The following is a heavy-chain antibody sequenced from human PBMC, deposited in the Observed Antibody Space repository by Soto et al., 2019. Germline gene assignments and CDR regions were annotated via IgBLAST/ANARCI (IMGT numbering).Heavy chain of an antibody. J-gene: IGHJ4*02. V-gene: IGHV3-7*01. CDR1: GFTVSGNY. CDR2: ISYDGSEK. Sequence: GGSLRLSCAASGFTVSGNYMSWVRQAPGKGLEWVAVISYDGSEKYYVDSVKGRFTISRDNAKNSLYLQLNSLRAEDTAVYYCARERGQIDYWGQGTLVTVSS. CDR3: ARERGQIDY.